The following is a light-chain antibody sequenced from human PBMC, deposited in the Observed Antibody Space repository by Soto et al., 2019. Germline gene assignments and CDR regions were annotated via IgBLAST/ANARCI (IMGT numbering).Light chain of an antibody. V-gene: IGLV2-14*01. CDR1: SSDVGGYNY. Sequence: QSVLTQPASVSGSPGQSITISCTGTSSDVGGYNYVSWYQQHPGKAPKVIIYEVSNRPSGISHRFSGSKSGNTASLTLSGLQAEDEADYYCSSYTSISTWVFGGGTKLTVL. J-gene: IGLJ3*02. CDR2: EVS. CDR3: SSYTSISTWV.